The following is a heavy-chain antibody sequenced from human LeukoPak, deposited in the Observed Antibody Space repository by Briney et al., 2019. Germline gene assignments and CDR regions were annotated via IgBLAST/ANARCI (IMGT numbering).Heavy chain of an antibody. Sequence: GGSLRLSCAASGFTFGVHSMHWVRQAPGKGLEWVSFISTSSSTTYYAESVKGRLTISRDKVKSSLCLQMNSLRAEDTAVYYCAREETYYSYYYYLDGWGKGVTVTASS. CDR3: AREETYYSYYYYLDG. CDR1: GFTFGVHS. CDR2: ISTSSSTT. J-gene: IGHJ6*03. D-gene: IGHD5-24*01. V-gene: IGHV3-48*01.